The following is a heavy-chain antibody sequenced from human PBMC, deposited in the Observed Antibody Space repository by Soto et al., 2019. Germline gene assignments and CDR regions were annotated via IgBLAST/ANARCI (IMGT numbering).Heavy chain of an antibody. Sequence: ASVKVSCKASGYTFTSYGISWVRQAPGQGLEWMGWISAYNGNTNYAHKLQGRVTMTTDTSTSNAYMELRSLRSDDTAVYYCAREPPPYCSGGSCYDYYYMDVWGKGTTVTVSS. D-gene: IGHD2-15*01. J-gene: IGHJ6*03. CDR2: ISAYNGNT. CDR1: GYTFTSYG. CDR3: AREPPPYCSGGSCYDYYYMDV. V-gene: IGHV1-18*01.